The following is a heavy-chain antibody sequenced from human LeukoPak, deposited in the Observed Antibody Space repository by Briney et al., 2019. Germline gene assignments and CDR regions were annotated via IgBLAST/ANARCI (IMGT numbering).Heavy chain of an antibody. J-gene: IGHJ4*02. CDR3: ARTVGRTASLSY. CDR1: GFTFSSYA. Sequence: GSLRLSCAASGFTFSSYAMTWVRQPPGKGLEWIGEINHRGVTTCYPSLKSRVTISIDTYRNQFSLTMHSLTAADTAVYYCARTVGRTASLSYWGQGTLVTVSS. CDR2: INHRGVT. D-gene: IGHD4-11*01. V-gene: IGHV4-34*01.